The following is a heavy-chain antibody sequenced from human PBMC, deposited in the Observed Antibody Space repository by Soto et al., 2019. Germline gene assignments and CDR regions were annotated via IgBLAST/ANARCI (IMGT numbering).Heavy chain of an antibody. D-gene: IGHD3-16*01. V-gene: IGHV1-18*01. Sequence: QVQLVQSGGEVKKPGASVKVSCKTSGYTFTTYGISWLRQAPGQGLEWGGWIRAYIGKTHYAQKFQGKVTMTTDTSTNTAYLELRSLRSDDTAVYYCARDPYLGDHQYWGQGTLVTVSS. CDR3: ARDPYLGDHQY. CDR2: IRAYIGKT. J-gene: IGHJ4*02. CDR1: GYTFTTYG.